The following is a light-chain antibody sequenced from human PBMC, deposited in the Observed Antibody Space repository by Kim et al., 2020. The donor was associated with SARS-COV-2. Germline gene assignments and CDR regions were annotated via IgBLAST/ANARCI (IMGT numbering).Light chain of an antibody. CDR3: QQYSNWPPLT. V-gene: IGKV3-15*01. CDR1: ESVGSK. Sequence: VSPGERATRSCRASESVGSKLAWYQQKPGQAPRLLIFGASSRATGIPARFSGSGSGTEFTLTISSLQSEDFAVYYCQQYSNWPPLTFGGGTKLEI. CDR2: GAS. J-gene: IGKJ4*01.